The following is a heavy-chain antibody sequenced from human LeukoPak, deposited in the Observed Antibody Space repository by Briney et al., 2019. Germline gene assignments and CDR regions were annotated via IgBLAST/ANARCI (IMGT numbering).Heavy chain of an antibody. CDR2: ISWNSGSI. D-gene: IGHD2-2*01. Sequence: GGSLRLSCAASGFTFSSYSMNWVRQAPGKGLEWVSGISWNSGSIGYADSVKGRFTISRDNAKNSLYLQMNSLRAEDTALYYCAKDPSYDIVVVPAAGNWFDPWGQGTLVTVSS. CDR1: GFTFSSYS. V-gene: IGHV3-9*01. CDR3: AKDPSYDIVVVPAAGNWFDP. J-gene: IGHJ5*02.